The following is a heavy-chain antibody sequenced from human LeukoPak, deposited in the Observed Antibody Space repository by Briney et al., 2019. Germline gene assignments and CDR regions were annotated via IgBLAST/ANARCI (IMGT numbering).Heavy chain of an antibody. CDR1: GFTFSSFG. V-gene: IGHV3-23*01. CDR2: ISSTGGTA. Sequence: PGGSLRLSCAASGFTFSSFGMSWVRQAPGKGLEWVSAISSTGGTAYYADSVKGRFTISRDNSKNTLYLQMNSLRAEDTAVYCCATRVWPWGQGTLVTVSS. CDR3: ATRVWP. J-gene: IGHJ5*02.